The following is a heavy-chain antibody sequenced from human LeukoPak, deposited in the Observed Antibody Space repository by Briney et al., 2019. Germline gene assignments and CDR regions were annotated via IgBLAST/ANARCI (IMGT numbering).Heavy chain of an antibody. Sequence: GGSLRLSCAASGFTVSSNYMSWVRQAPGKGLEWVSVIYSGGSTYYADSVKGRFTISRDNSKNTLYLQMNSLRAEDTAVYYCARDDWEYSSGYSPMDYWGQGTLVTVSS. CDR3: ARDDWEYSSGYSPMDY. D-gene: IGHD3-22*01. CDR1: GFTVSSNY. CDR2: IYSGGST. V-gene: IGHV3-66*02. J-gene: IGHJ4*02.